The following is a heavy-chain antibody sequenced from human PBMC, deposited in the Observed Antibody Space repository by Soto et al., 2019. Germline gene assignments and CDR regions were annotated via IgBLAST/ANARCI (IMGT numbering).Heavy chain of an antibody. CDR2: ISSSSSYI. D-gene: IGHD3-3*01. CDR1: GFTFSSYS. CDR3: ARDRRITIFGVVRKPNWFDP. J-gene: IGHJ5*02. Sequence: GGSLRLSCAASGFTFSSYSMNWVRQAPGKGLEWVSSISSSSSYIYYADSVKGRFTISRDNAKNSLYLQMNSLRAEDTAVYYWARDRRITIFGVVRKPNWFDPWGQGTLVTVSS. V-gene: IGHV3-21*01.